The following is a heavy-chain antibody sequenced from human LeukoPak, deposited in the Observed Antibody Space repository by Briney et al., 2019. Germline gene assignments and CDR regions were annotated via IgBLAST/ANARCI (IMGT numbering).Heavy chain of an antibody. D-gene: IGHD4-23*01. CDR3: ARVGVATTAVIPDYFDH. CDR2: INPNSGGT. V-gene: IGHV1-2*02. CDR1: GYTFIGYY. J-gene: IGHJ4*02. Sequence: ASVKVSCKASGYTFIGYYMHWVRQPPGQGLEWMGWINPNSGGTNYAQKFQGRVTMTRDTSITTAYMELSRLRSDDTAVYYCARVGVATTAVIPDYFDHWGQGTLVTVSS.